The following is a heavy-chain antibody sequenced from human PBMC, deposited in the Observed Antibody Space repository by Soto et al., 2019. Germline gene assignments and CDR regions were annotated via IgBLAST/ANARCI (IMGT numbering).Heavy chain of an antibody. Sequence: VKVSCKASGYTFTSYDINWVRQATGQGLEWMGWMNPNSGNTGYAQKFQGRVTMTRNTSISTAYMELSSLRSEDTAVYYCARVRFWSGYYTPGYYYYMDVWGKGTTVTVSS. CDR3: ARVRFWSGYYTPGYYYYMDV. CDR1: GYTFTSYD. V-gene: IGHV1-8*01. D-gene: IGHD3-3*01. J-gene: IGHJ6*03. CDR2: MNPNSGNT.